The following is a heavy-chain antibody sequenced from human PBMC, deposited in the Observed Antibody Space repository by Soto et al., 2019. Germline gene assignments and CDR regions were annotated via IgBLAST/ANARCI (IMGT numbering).Heavy chain of an antibody. D-gene: IGHD1-7*01. J-gene: IGHJ5*02. CDR3: ARRGTTRISQRQPFDH. V-gene: IGHV4-39*01. CDR1: GGSISSTNYY. Sequence: SETLSLTCTVSGGSISSTNYYWGWIRQPPGKGLEWIGSIYYSGSTYYNPSLKSRVTISVDTTKNQWSLQVSSVAAADTAVYSCARRGTTRISQRQPFDHWGQGTLGTFSA. CDR2: IYYSGST.